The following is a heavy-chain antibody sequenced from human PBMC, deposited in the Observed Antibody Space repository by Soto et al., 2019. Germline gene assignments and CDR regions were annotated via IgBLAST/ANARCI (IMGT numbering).Heavy chain of an antibody. J-gene: IGHJ4*02. CDR2: ISGSGGST. CDR1: GFTFSSYA. CDR3: KVSGYDTVFDY. V-gene: IGHV3-23*01. Sequence: GGSLRLSCAASGFTFSSYAMSWVRQAPGKGLEWVSAISGSGGSTYYADSVKGRFTISRDNSKNTLYLQMNSLRAEDTAVYYCKVSGYDTVFDYWGQGTLVTVSS. D-gene: IGHD5-12*01.